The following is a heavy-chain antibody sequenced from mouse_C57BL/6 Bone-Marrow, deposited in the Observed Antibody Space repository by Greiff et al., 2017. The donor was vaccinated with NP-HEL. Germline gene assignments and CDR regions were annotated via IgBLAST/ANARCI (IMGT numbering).Heavy chain of an antibody. J-gene: IGHJ4*01. CDR3: AGGYGMDY. CDR2: INPGSGGT. Sequence: VQLQQSGAELVRPGTSVKVSCKASGYAFTNYLIEWVKQRPGQGLEWIGVINPGSGGTYYNEKFKGKATLTADKSSSTAYMQLSRLTSEESAVYFCAGGYGMDYWGQGTSVTVSS. D-gene: IGHD2-2*01. V-gene: IGHV1-54*01. CDR1: GYAFTNYL.